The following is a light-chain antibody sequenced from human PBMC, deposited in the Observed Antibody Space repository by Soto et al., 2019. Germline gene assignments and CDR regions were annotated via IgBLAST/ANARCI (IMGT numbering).Light chain of an antibody. Sequence: DIQMTQSPSTLSASVGDRVTITCRASQNINEYLAWYQQKPGKAPKLLIYMASSLESGVPSRFSGSGSGTEFTLTISTLQPDDFATYYCQQYHNYWTFGQGTKVDIK. J-gene: IGKJ1*01. V-gene: IGKV1-5*03. CDR3: QQYHNYWT. CDR1: QNINEY. CDR2: MAS.